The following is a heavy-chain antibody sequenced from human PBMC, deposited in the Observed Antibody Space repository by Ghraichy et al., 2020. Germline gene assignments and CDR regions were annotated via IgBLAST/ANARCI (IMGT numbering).Heavy chain of an antibody. CDR1: GYTFTSYD. D-gene: IGHD2-2*01. J-gene: IGHJ6*02. CDR2: MNPNSGNT. V-gene: IGHV1-8*01. CDR3: ASWRSLVVPAAMDYYYGMDV. Sequence: ASVKVSCKASGYTFTSYDINWVRQATGQGLEWMGWMNPNSGNTGYAQKFQGRVTMTRNTSISTAYMELSSLRSEDTAVYYCASWRSLVVPAAMDYYYGMDVWGQGTTVTVSS.